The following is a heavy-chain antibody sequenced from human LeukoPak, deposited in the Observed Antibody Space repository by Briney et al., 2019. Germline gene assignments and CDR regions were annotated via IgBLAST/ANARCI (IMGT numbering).Heavy chain of an antibody. D-gene: IGHD2-15*01. CDR3: AKWKRYCSGGSCYSGNDY. V-gene: IGHV3-23*01. J-gene: IGHJ4*02. CDR2: ISGSGGST. CDR1: GFTFSSYA. Sequence: GRSLRLSCAASGFTFSSYAMSWVRQAPGKGLEWVSAISGSGGSTYYADSVKGRFTISRDNSKNTLYLQMNSLRAEDTAVYYCAKWKRYCSGGSCYSGNDYWGQGTLVTVSS.